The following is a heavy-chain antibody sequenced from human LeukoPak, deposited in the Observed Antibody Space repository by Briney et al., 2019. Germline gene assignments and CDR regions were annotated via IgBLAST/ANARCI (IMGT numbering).Heavy chain of an antibody. D-gene: IGHD3-16*01. J-gene: IGHJ6*03. CDR3: AKDGGAVPYYYYYYMDV. V-gene: IGHV3-30*02. Sequence: PGGSLRLSCAASGFTFSSYGMHWVRRAPGKGLEWVAFIRYDGSNKYYADSVKGRFTISRDNSKNTLYLQMNSLRAEDTAVYYCAKDGGAVPYYYYYYMDVWGKGTTVTVSS. CDR1: GFTFSSYG. CDR2: IRYDGSNK.